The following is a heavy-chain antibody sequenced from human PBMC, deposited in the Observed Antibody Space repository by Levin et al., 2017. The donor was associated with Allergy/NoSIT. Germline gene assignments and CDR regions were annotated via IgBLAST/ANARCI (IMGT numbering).Heavy chain of an antibody. V-gene: IGHV3-33*01. D-gene: IGHD5-12*01. CDR1: GFTFSSYG. CDR3: ARERNHVDIVATINSLNTYYYGMDV. CDR2: IWYDGSNK. Sequence: GESLKISCAASGFTFSSYGMHWVRQAPGKGLEWVAVIWYDGSNKYYADSVKGRFTISRDNSKNTLYLQMNSLRAEDTAVYYCARERNHVDIVATINSLNTYYYGMDVWGQGTTVTVSS. J-gene: IGHJ6*02.